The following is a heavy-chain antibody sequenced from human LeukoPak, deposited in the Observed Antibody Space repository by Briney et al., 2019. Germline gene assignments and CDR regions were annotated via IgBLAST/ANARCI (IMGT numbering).Heavy chain of an antibody. J-gene: IGHJ4*02. Sequence: GGSLRLSCAASGXTVSSNYMSWVRQAPGKGLEWVSVLYSGGSTYYADSVKGRFTISRDNSKNTLYLQMNSLRAEDTAVFYCAGARPLGGTYYFDYWGQGTLVTVSS. CDR1: GXTVSSNY. D-gene: IGHD1-26*01. V-gene: IGHV3-66*01. CDR2: LYSGGST. CDR3: AGARPLGGTYYFDY.